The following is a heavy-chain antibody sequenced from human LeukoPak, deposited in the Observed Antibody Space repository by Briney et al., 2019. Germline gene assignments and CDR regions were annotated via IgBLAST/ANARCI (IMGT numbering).Heavy chain of an antibody. Sequence: ASVKVSCKASGYTFSSYAMNWVRQAPGQGLEWMGWINTNTGNPTYAQGFTGRFVFSLDTSVSTAYLQISSLKAEDTAVYYCARDLTKVTIFGPFFGYWGQGTLVTVSS. J-gene: IGHJ4*02. CDR1: GYTFSSYA. CDR2: INTNTGNP. V-gene: IGHV7-4-1*02. D-gene: IGHD3-9*01. CDR3: ARDLTKVTIFGPFFGY.